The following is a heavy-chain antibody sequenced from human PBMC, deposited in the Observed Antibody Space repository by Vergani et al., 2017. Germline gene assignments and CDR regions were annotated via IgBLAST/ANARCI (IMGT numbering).Heavy chain of an antibody. CDR2: IIPLFSSA. D-gene: IGHD7-27*01. CDR3: ASSLGCAPFDH. CDR1: GDTFSSYA. Sequence: QVQLVQSGAEVKKPGSSVKVSCKASGDTFSSYAINWVRQAPGQGLEWMGRIIPLFSSADYLQKFQGRVTFTADDSTTTAYMELSSLKSDDPAVYYCASSLGCAPFDHWGQGTLVTVSS. V-gene: IGHV1-69*15. J-gene: IGHJ4*02.